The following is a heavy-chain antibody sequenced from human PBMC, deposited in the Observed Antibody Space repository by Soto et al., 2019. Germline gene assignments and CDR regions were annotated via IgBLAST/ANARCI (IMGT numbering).Heavy chain of an antibody. V-gene: IGHV1-18*01. J-gene: IGHJ4*02. CDR3: ARAVHAPPKYCSSTSCYYLNF. CDR2: SSAYNGNT. CDR1: GYTFTSYG. D-gene: IGHD2-2*01. Sequence: QVQLVQSGAEVKKPGASVKVSCKASGYTFTSYGISWVRQAPGQGLEGMGWSSAYNGNTNYAQKLQGRVTMTTDTSTSTAYMELRGLRSDDTAVYYCARAVHAPPKYCSSTSCYYLNFWGQGNLVPVFS.